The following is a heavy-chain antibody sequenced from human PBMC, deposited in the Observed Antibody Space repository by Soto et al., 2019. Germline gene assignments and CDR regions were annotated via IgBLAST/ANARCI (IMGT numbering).Heavy chain of an antibody. CDR1: GGSFSGYY. J-gene: IGHJ4*02. CDR3: ARGHNELAANRRRFDY. V-gene: IGHV4-34*01. Sequence: QVQLQQWGAGLLKPSETLSLTCAVYGGSFSGYYWSWIRQPPGKGLEWIGEINHSGSTNYNPSLKRRVTISVDTSKNQFSLKLSSVTAADTAVYYCARGHNELAANRRRFDYWGQGTLVTVSS. CDR2: INHSGST. D-gene: IGHD2-15*01.